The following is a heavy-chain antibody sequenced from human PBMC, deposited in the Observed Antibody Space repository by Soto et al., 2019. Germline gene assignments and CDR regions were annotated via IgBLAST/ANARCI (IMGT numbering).Heavy chain of an antibody. D-gene: IGHD6-13*01. CDR3: AREWSAAGHFYGMDV. V-gene: IGHV1-8*01. CDR2: MNTNSDDT. CDR1: GYTFTSYD. J-gene: IGHJ6*02. Sequence: ASVKVSCKTSGYTFTSYDINWVRQAPGQGLEWVGWMNTNSDDTRSAQKFRGRLTLTRDKSMRAVYMKLSNLRPDDTAVYYCAREWSAAGHFYGMDVWGQGTTVTVYS.